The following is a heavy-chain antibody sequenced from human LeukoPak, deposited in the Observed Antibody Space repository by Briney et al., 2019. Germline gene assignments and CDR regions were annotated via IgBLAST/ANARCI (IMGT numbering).Heavy chain of an antibody. Sequence: GASVKVSCQASGYTFTGYYMHWVRQAPGQGLEWMGWINPNSGGTNYAQKLQGRVTMTTDTSTSTAYMELRSLRSDDTAVYYCAREYCTNGVCPRPFDYWGQGTLVTVSS. V-gene: IGHV1-2*02. CDR1: GYTFTGYY. CDR3: AREYCTNGVCPRPFDY. J-gene: IGHJ4*02. D-gene: IGHD2-8*01. CDR2: INPNSGGT.